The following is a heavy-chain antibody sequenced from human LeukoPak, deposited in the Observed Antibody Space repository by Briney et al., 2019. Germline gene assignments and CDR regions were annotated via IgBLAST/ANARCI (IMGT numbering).Heavy chain of an antibody. J-gene: IGHJ4*02. CDR3: ASRRDGYDRD. CDR1: GFTFSSYE. Sequence: TGGSLRLSCAASGFTFSSYEMNWVRQAPGKGLEWVSSISSSSSYIYYADSVKGRFTISRDNAKNSLYLQTNSLRAEDTAVYYCASRRDGYDRDWGQGTLVTVSS. CDR2: ISSSSSYI. D-gene: IGHD5-24*01. V-gene: IGHV3-21*01.